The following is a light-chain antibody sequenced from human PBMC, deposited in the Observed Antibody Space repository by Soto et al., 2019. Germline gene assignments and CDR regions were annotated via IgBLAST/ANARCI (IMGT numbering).Light chain of an antibody. CDR1: QDINNY. Sequence: DIQMTQSPSSLSASVGDRVTITCRASQDINNYLAWYQVQPGKGPKLLIYAASTLQSGVPSRFSGSGSGTDFTLTTSSLQPEDVATYFCQKYNSAPRTFGQGTRVEI. CDR3: QKYNSAPRT. J-gene: IGKJ1*01. CDR2: AAS. V-gene: IGKV1-27*01.